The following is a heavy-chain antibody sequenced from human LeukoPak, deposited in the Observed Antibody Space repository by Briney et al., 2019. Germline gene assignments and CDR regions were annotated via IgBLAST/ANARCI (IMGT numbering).Heavy chain of an antibody. Sequence: GGSLRLSCAPSGFTFSSYAMSWVRQAPGKGLEWVSAISGSGGSTYYADSVKGRFTISRDNSKNTLYLQMNSLRAEDTAVYCCAKERVAAAGNPYFDYWGQGTLVTVSS. CDR2: ISGSGGST. J-gene: IGHJ4*02. V-gene: IGHV3-23*01. CDR1: GFTFSSYA. CDR3: AKERVAAAGNPYFDY. D-gene: IGHD6-13*01.